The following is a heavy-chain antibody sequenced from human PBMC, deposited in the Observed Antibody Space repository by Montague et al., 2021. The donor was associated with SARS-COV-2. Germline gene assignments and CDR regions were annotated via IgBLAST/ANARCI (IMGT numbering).Heavy chain of an antibody. CDR3: ARAGEDYYYDSSGFLY. V-gene: IGHV3-48*03. J-gene: IGHJ4*02. CDR2: ISYSGDTK. CDR1: GFIFSSYE. Sequence: SLRLSCAASGFIFSSYEMNWVRQAPGKGLEWVSYISYSGDTKYYXDSVKGRFTISRDNAKNSLYLQMSSLRAEDTAVYYCARAGEDYYYDSSGFLYWGQGILVTVSS. D-gene: IGHD3-22*01.